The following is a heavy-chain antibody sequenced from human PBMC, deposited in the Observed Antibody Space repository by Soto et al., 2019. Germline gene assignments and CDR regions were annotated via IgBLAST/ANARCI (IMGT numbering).Heavy chain of an antibody. CDR2: IGTSSSYI. D-gene: IGHD4-17*01. Sequence: VQLVESGGGVVQPGRSPRLSCAASGFTFSSYTMNWVRQAPGRGLEWVSSIGTSSSYIYYADSVKGRFTISRDNAKNSLFLQMNSLRADDTAVYYCARDSVRDYLYYYYGMDVWGKGTTVTVSS. CDR1: GFTFSSYT. CDR3: ARDSVRDYLYYYYGMDV. V-gene: IGHV3-21*01. J-gene: IGHJ6*04.